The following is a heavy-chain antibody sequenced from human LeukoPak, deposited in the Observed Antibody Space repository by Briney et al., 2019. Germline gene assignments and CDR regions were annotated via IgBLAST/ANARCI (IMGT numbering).Heavy chain of an antibody. CDR2: ITGSGTNT. D-gene: IGHD6-13*01. V-gene: IGHV3-23*01. CDR3: VKSPGTAPGNWSDP. CDR1: GFIFTNYG. J-gene: IGHJ5*02. Sequence: GGSLRLSCAASGFIFTNYGISWVRQAPGQGLEWVSGITGSGTNTYYADYVKGRFTISRDNSKSTVYLQLSTLRYEDTAVYYCVKSPGTAPGNWSDPWGQGTLVTVSS.